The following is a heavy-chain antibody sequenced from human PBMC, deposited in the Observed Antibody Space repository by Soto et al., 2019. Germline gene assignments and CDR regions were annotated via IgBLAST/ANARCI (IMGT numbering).Heavy chain of an antibody. J-gene: IGHJ6*02. CDR2: IYHRGAT. V-gene: IGHV4-38-2*02. Sequence: NPSETLSLTCSVSGYSINRGYYWGWIRQAPGKGLEWIGSIYHRGATYYTPSFKTRATISLDTSKNQFTLRLTSVTADTAVYYCASSSLYGMDVWGQGTTVTVCS. CDR3: ASSSLYGMDV. CDR1: GYSINRGYY.